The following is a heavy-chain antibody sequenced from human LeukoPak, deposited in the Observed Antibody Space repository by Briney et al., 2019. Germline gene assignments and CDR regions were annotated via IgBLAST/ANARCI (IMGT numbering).Heavy chain of an antibody. V-gene: IGHV4-39*01. CDR3: ARMVPEYSSSWDGLLDY. CDR2: IYYSGST. CDR1: GGSISSSSYY. J-gene: IGHJ4*02. Sequence: SETLSLTCTVSGGSISSSSYYWGWIRQPPGKGLEWIGSIYYSGSTYYNPSLKSRVTISVDTSKNQFSLKLSSVTAADTAVYYCARMVPEYSSSWDGLLDYWGQGTLVTVSS. D-gene: IGHD6-13*01.